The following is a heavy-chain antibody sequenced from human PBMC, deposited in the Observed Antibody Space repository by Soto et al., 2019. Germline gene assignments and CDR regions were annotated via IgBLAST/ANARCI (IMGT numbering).Heavy chain of an antibody. D-gene: IGHD4-4*01. Sequence: SETLSLTCAVYGGSFSGYYWSWIRQPPGKGLEWIGEINHSGSTNYNPSLKSRVTISVDTSKNQFSLKLSSVTAADTAVYYCASPAIYSNSREVVNDAFDIWGQGTMVTVSS. CDR3: ASPAIYSNSREVVNDAFDI. CDR1: GGSFSGYY. CDR2: INHSGST. V-gene: IGHV4-34*01. J-gene: IGHJ3*02.